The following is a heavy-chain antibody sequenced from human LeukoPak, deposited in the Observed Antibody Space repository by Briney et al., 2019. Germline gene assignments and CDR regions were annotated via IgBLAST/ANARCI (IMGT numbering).Heavy chain of an antibody. V-gene: IGHV3-53*01. J-gene: IGHJ6*02. Sequence: PGGSLRLSCAASGFTVSSNYMSWVRQAPGKGLEWVSVIYSGGSTYYADSVKGRFTISRDNSKNTLYLQMNSLRAEDTAVYYCASSNLARYYYGSGSSLGMDVWGQGTTVTVSS. CDR1: GFTVSSNY. CDR3: ASSNLARYYYGSGSSLGMDV. D-gene: IGHD3-10*01. CDR2: IYSGGST.